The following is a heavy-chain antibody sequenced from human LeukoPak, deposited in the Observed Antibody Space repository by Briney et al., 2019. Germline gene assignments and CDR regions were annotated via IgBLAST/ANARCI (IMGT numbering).Heavy chain of an antibody. J-gene: IGHJ4*02. V-gene: IGHV3-23*01. CDR2: ISVSGNT. CDR3: XRXXCNRTSCFNFDY. Sequence: GGSLXXSCAASGFTLSSYAMSWVRQAPGKGLEWVSAISVSGNTYHADSVKGRFTISRDNAKNSLYLQMTSLRAEDTAVYYCXRXXCNRTSCFNFDYWGRGTLVTVSS. D-gene: IGHD2-2*01. CDR1: GFTLSSYA.